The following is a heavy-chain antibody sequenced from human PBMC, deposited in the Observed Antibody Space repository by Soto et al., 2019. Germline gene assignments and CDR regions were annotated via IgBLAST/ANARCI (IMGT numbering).Heavy chain of an antibody. Sequence: QVQLVESGGGVVQPGRSLRLSCAASGFSFSSYAMHWVRQAPGKGLEWVAIISHDGNIKRYADFVEGRFIVFRDNSNXXXXXXXXXXXXXXXXXXXXXXXXXXXXXXXGLEYWGQGTLVTVAS. CDR2: ISHDGNIK. J-gene: IGHJ4*02. V-gene: IGHV3-30*03. CDR1: GFSFSSYA. CDR3: XXXXXXXXXXXGLEY.